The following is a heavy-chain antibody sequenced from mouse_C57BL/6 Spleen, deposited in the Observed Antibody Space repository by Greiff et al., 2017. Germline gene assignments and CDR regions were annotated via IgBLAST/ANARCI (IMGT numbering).Heavy chain of an antibody. CDR2: IYPGSGNT. Sequence: QVQLQQSGAELVRPGASVKLSCKASGYTFTDYYINWVKQRPGQGLEWIARIYPGSGNTYYNEKFKGKATLTAEKSSSTAYMQLSSLTSEDSAVYFCAREGRTYYYGSSDYWGQGTTLTVSS. D-gene: IGHD1-1*01. CDR1: GYTFTDYY. V-gene: IGHV1-76*01. J-gene: IGHJ2*01. CDR3: AREGRTYYYGSSDY.